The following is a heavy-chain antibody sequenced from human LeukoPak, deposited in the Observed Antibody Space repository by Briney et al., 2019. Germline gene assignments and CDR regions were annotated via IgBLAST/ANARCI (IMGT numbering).Heavy chain of an antibody. D-gene: IGHD3-22*01. CDR3: AKGVLMIVVGHYFDY. Sequence: GGSLRLSCAASGFTFSSYAMSWVRQAPGKGLEWVSAISGSGGSTYYADSVKGRFTISRDNSKNTLYLQMNSLRAEDTAVYYCAKGVLMIVVGHYFDYWGQGTLVTVSS. V-gene: IGHV3-23*01. J-gene: IGHJ4*02. CDR1: GFTFSSYA. CDR2: ISGSGGST.